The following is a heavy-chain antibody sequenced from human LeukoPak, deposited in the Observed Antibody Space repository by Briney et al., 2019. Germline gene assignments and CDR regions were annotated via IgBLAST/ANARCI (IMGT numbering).Heavy chain of an antibody. CDR1: GGSISSYY. Sequence: SETLSLTCTVSGGSISSYYWSWIRQPPGKGLEWIGYIYYSGSTNYNPSLKGRVTISVDTSKNQFSLKLSSVTAVDTAVYYCAREGYSSSSSPSPIDYWGQGTLVTVSS. V-gene: IGHV4-59*12. J-gene: IGHJ4*02. CDR3: AREGYSSSSSPSPIDY. CDR2: IYYSGST. D-gene: IGHD6-6*01.